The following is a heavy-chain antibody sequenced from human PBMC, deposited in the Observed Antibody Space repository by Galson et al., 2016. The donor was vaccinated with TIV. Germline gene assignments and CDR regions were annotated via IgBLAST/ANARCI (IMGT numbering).Heavy chain of an antibody. CDR2: IKTKTDGGTT. J-gene: IGHJ4*02. Sequence: ASTFTFSNAWMSWVRQAPGKGLEWVGRIKTKTDGGTTDYAAPVKGRFTISRDDSQNTLYLQMNSLKSEDTAVYFCTLAYFFDSSGYRYWGQGSLVTVSS. D-gene: IGHD3-22*01. CDR1: TFTFSNAW. CDR3: TLAYFFDSSGYRY. V-gene: IGHV3-15*01.